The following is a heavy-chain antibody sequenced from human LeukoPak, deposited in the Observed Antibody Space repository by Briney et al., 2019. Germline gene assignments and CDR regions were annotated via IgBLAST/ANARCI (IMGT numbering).Heavy chain of an antibody. V-gene: IGHV3-21*01. CDR1: GFTFSSYS. CDR2: IISSIRYI. Sequence: PAGSLTPSCAASGFTFSSYSMKWVRQAAGKGREWDSSIISSIRYIYYTDSMKGRFTLTRDNAKSSLYLQMNSLRAEDTAVYYCAREGQWLAHGAFDIWGQGTMVTVSS. J-gene: IGHJ3*02. CDR3: AREGQWLAHGAFDI. D-gene: IGHD6-19*01.